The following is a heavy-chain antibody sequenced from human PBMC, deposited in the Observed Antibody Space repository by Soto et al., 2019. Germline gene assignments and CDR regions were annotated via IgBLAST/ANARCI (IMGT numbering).Heavy chain of an antibody. CDR2: IYYSGST. CDR1: GGSISSYY. CDR3: ARRWGYAIDY. V-gene: IGHV4-59*08. D-gene: IGHD2-8*01. J-gene: IGHJ4*02. Sequence: QVQLQESGPGLVKPSETLSLTCTVSGGSISSYYWSWIRQPPGKGLEWIGYIYYSGSTNYNPSLKSRGTISVDTSKNQFSLKLSSVTAADTAVYDCARRWGYAIDYWGQGTLVTVSS.